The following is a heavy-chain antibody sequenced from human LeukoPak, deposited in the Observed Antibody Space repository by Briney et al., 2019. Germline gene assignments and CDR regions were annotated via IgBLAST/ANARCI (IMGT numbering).Heavy chain of an antibody. J-gene: IGHJ4*02. Sequence: SETLSLTCGVAAVPVSNYYWSWVRQSPTQGLEWLGEVNHSGSTNYNPSLKSRAPMSIKTSKNHFSLKLTSWTAAAAGVNYVTGAVAGHPDWGQGTLVTGSS. CDR3: TGAVAGHPD. CDR2: VNHSGST. CDR1: AVPVSNYY. V-gene: IGHV4-34*01. D-gene: IGHD6-19*01.